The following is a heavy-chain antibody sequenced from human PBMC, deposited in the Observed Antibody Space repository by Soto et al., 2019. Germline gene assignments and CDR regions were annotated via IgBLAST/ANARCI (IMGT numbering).Heavy chain of an antibody. V-gene: IGHV4-4*02. D-gene: IGHD2-15*01. Sequence: QVQLQESGPGLVKPSGTLSLTCAVSGGSISSSNWWSWVRQPSGKGLEWIGEIYHSGSTNYNPSLKSRVTISVDKSKNQFSLKLSSVTAADTAVYYCARLALACSGGSCYAGQAYYDSREGYYYYGMDVWGQGTTVTVSS. CDR2: IYHSGST. CDR1: GGSISSSNW. J-gene: IGHJ6*02. CDR3: ARLALACSGGSCYAGQAYYDSREGYYYYGMDV.